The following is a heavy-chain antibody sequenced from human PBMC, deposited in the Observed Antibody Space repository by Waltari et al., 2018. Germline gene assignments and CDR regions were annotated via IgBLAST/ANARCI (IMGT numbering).Heavy chain of an antibody. D-gene: IGHD2-8*02. CDR3: AKSQRRPLVLYGLDV. V-gene: IGHV3-23*01. CDR1: VFPFSPFA. J-gene: IGHJ6*02. CDR2: ISSSGADT. Sequence: EEQMLESGGGLVQPGGSLRLSCTCSVFPFSPFAMYWVRQVPGKGLEWVSTISSSGADTYYADSVKDRFTISRDNSAETFYLEMNNLRVGDTAMYYCAKSQRRPLVLYGLDVWGQGTAVTVSS.